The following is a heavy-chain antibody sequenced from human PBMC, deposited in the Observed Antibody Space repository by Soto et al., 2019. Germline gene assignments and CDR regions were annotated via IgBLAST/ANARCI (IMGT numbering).Heavy chain of an antibody. CDR3: AHPRGYGVFDAYDI. CDR1: GFTFSTYA. D-gene: IGHD4-17*01. V-gene: IGHV3-23*01. J-gene: IGHJ3*02. Sequence: LRLSFEASGFTFSTYAMSWVRQAPGKGLEWVSALTPSGGETFYADSVKGRFTISRDNSMNALYLQMNSLRIEDTAVYYCAHPRGYGVFDAYDIWGQGTMVTVSS. CDR2: LTPSGGET.